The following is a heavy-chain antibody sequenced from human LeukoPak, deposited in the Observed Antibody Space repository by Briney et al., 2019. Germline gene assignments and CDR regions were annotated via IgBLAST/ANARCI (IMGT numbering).Heavy chain of an antibody. CDR2: ISGSGEST. CDR3: AKDRSTGIPPPGY. Sequence: GGSLRLSCAASGFTFSNYAMSWVRQAPGKGLEWVSAISGSGESTYYPDSVRGRFTISRDNSKNTLYLQMDSLRVEDTAVYYCAKDRSTGIPPPGYWGQGTLVTVSS. D-gene: IGHD6-13*01. J-gene: IGHJ4*02. V-gene: IGHV3-23*01. CDR1: GFTFSNYA.